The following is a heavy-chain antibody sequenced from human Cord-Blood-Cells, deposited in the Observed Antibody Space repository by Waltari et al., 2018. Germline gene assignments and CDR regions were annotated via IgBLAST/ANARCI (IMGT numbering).Heavy chain of an antibody. CDR2: IYYSGST. CDR1: GGSISSHY. D-gene: IGHD2-2*01. J-gene: IGHJ6*02. Sequence: QVQLQESGPGLVKPSETLSLTCTVSGGSISSHYWSWIRPPPGKGLEWIGYIYYSGSTNYNPSLKSRVTISVDTSKNQFSLKLSSVTAADTAVYYCAREGIVVVPAAAHYYYGMDVWGQGTTVTVSS. CDR3: AREGIVVVPAAAHYYYGMDV. V-gene: IGHV4-59*11.